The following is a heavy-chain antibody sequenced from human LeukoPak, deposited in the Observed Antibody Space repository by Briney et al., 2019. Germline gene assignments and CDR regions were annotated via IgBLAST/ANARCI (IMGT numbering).Heavy chain of an antibody. CDR2: INAGNGNT. V-gene: IGHV1-3*01. D-gene: IGHD2-21*02. Sequence: ASVKVSCKASGYTFTSYAMHWVRQAPGQRLEWMGWINAGNGNTKYSQKFQGRVTITRDTSASTAYMELSSLRSEDTAVYYCASPHCGGDCYPNYYGMDVWGQGTTVTVSS. CDR1: GYTFTSYA. J-gene: IGHJ6*02. CDR3: ASPHCGGDCYPNYYGMDV.